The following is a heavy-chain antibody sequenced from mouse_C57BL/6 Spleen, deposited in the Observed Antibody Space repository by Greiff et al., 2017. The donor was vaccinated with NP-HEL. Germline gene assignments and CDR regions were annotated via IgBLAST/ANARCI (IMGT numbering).Heavy chain of an antibody. CDR2: NYPGSGST. CDR3: ARTDYDGTYFDY. CDR1: GYTFTSYW. D-gene: IGHD2-4*01. J-gene: IGHJ2*01. Sequence: QVQLQQPGAELVKPGASVKMSCKASGYTFTSYWITWVKQRPGQGRGWIGDNYPGSGSTNYNEKFKSKATLTVDTSSSTDYMQLSSLTSEDSAVYYGARTDYDGTYFDYWGQGTTLTVSS. V-gene: IGHV1-55*01.